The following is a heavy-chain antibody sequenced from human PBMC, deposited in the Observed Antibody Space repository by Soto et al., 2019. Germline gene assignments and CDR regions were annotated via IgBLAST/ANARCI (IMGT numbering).Heavy chain of an antibody. CDR1: GGTFSSYA. J-gene: IGHJ6*02. V-gene: IGHV1-69*01. CDR2: IIPIFGTA. Sequence: QVQLVQSGAEVKKPGSSVKVSCKASGGTFSSYAISWVRQAPGQGLEWMGGIIPIFGTANYAQKFQGRVTITADESTSTAYMELSSLRSEDTAVYYCARDHGMADLVFYYYYGMDVWGQGITVTVSS. CDR3: ARDHGMADLVFYYYYGMDV. D-gene: IGHD6-6*01.